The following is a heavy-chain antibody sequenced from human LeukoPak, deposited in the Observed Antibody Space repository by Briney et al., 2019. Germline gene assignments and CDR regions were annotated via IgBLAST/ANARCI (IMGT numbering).Heavy chain of an antibody. D-gene: IGHD2-15*01. J-gene: IGHJ6*03. V-gene: IGHV3-64*01. CDR2: ISSNGNT. CDR1: GFTFSTYG. Sequence: GGSLRLSCAASGFTFSTYGMYWVRQAPGKGLEYVSSISSNGNTYYANSVKGRFTISRDTPKNTLYLQMGSLRDEDLAVYYCARARVAAKSGYMDVWGTGTTVTISS. CDR3: ARARVAAKSGYMDV.